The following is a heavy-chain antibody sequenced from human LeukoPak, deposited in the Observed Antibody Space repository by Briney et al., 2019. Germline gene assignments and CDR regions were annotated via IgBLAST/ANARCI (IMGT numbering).Heavy chain of an antibody. Sequence: GESPKISCKGSGNSFYNHFIGRVRQMTGKGVEWMGIIYPGDSETRYSPSFQGQVTISADKSISTVYLQWSTLEASDTAMYYCARRSTVIRGVLEEAFDNWGERNLVIVSS. V-gene: IGHV5-51*01. CDR3: ARRSTVIRGVLEEAFDN. CDR1: GNSFYNHF. D-gene: IGHD3-10*01. CDR2: IYPGDSET. J-gene: IGHJ4*02.